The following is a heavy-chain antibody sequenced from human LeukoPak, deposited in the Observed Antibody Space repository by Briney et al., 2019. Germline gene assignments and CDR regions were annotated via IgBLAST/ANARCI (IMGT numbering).Heavy chain of an antibody. Sequence: ASVKVSCKASGYTFTSYGISWVRQAPGQGLEWMGRINPNSGGTNYAQKFQGRVTMTRDTSISTAYMELSRLRSDDTAVYYCARDGWYCGGDCYDAFDIWGQGTMVTVSS. J-gene: IGHJ3*02. V-gene: IGHV1-2*06. D-gene: IGHD2-21*02. CDR3: ARDGWYCGGDCYDAFDI. CDR2: INPNSGGT. CDR1: GYTFTSYG.